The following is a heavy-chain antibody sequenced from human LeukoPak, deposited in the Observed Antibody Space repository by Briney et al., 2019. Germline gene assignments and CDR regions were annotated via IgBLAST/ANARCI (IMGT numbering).Heavy chain of an antibody. CDR2: IYYSGST. V-gene: IGHV4-59*01. J-gene: IGHJ5*02. CDR1: GGSISNYY. D-gene: IGHD6-19*01. CDR3: ARRVGYSSGADLFDP. Sequence: SETLSLTCTVSGGSISNYYWSWIRQPPGKGLEWIGYIYYSGSTNYNPSLKSRVTISVDTSKNQFSLKLSSVTAADTAVYYCARRVGYSSGADLFDPWGQGTLVTVSS.